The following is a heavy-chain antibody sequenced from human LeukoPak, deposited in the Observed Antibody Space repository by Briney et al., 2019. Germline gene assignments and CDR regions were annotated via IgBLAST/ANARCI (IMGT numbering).Heavy chain of an antibody. Sequence: DRSLRLSCAASGFTFDDYAMHWVRQAPGKGLEWVSGISWNSGTIAYADSVKGRFTISRDNAKNSLYLQMNSLRPEDTALYYCAKGLELPGAFDVWGQGTMVTVSS. D-gene: IGHD1-7*01. CDR3: AKGLELPGAFDV. CDR2: ISWNSGTI. V-gene: IGHV3-9*01. J-gene: IGHJ3*01. CDR1: GFTFDDYA.